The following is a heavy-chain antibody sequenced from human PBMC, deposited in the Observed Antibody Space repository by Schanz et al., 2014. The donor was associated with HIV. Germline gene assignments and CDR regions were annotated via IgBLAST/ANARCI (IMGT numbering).Heavy chain of an antibody. CDR1: GYTFTNYD. J-gene: IGHJ6*02. CDR3: ARDKTVATWAYYYGMDV. CDR2: MKPKNGDA. D-gene: IGHD4-4*01. V-gene: IGHV1-8*01. Sequence: QVQLVQSGAEVKKPGASVKVSCKASGYTFTNYDINWVRQATGQGLEWMGWMKPKNGDAGYAQRFQGRVTMTWDTSKSTAYMELSSLRSEDTAVYYCARDKTVATWAYYYGMDVWGQGTTVTVSS.